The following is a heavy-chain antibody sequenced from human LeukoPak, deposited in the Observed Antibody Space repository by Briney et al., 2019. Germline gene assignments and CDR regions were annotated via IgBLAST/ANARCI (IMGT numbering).Heavy chain of an antibody. D-gene: IGHD5-12*01. CDR2: IRSKAYGETT. Sequence: PGRSLLLSCTASGFTFGDYAMSWVRQAPGKGLEWVGFIRSKAYGETTEYAASVEGRFTISRDDSKSIAYLQMNSLKTEDTAVYYCTRGRGRRGYWGPGTLVTVSS. CDR3: TRGRGRRGY. CDR1: GFTFGDYA. J-gene: IGHJ4*02. V-gene: IGHV3-49*04.